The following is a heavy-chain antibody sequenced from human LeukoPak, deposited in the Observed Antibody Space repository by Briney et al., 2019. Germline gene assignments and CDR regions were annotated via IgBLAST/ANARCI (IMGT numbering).Heavy chain of an antibody. Sequence: PVKVSCKASGGTFSSYAISWVRQAPGQGLEWMGRIIPILGIANYAQKFQGRVTITADKSTSTAYMELSRLRSEDTAVYYCARAPTHIVATIGFDPWGQGTLVTVSS. V-gene: IGHV1-69*04. D-gene: IGHD5-12*01. J-gene: IGHJ5*02. CDR3: ARAPTHIVATIGFDP. CDR2: IIPILGIA. CDR1: GGTFSSYA.